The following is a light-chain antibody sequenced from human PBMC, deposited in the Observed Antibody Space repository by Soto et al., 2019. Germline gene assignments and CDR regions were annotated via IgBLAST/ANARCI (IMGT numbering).Light chain of an antibody. Sequence: QAVVTQPPSASGTPGQRVTISCSGSNSNIGSHTVNWYQHLPGTAPKLLMYSNNRRPSGVPDRFSGSKSGTSASLAISGLQSEDEADYYCSVWDDSLNGWVFGGGTKLTVL. V-gene: IGLV1-44*01. CDR1: NSNIGSHT. CDR3: SVWDDSLNGWV. CDR2: SNN. J-gene: IGLJ3*02.